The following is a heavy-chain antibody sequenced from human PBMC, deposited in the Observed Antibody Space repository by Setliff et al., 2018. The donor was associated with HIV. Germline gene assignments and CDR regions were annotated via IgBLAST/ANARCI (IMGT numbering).Heavy chain of an antibody. J-gene: IGHJ5*02. D-gene: IGHD3-22*01. CDR3: ASRVYYYDSNNFLREEGFDP. Sequence: SETLSLTCTVSGGSISSHYWSWIRQPPGKGLEWIGNVYYSGNTNYNPSLKSRVTISIDTSKNQFSLNLTSVTAADTAVYYCASRVYYYDSNNFLREEGFDPWGQGTLVTVSS. CDR2: VYYSGNT. V-gene: IGHV4-59*08. CDR1: GGSISSHY.